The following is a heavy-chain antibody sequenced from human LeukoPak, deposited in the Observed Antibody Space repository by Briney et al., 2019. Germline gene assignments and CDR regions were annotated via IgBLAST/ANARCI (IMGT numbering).Heavy chain of an antibody. CDR2: IKQDGSEK. D-gene: IGHD6-13*01. V-gene: IGHV3-7*05. CDR3: ARAPYSSSWYSRPEYFQH. Sequence: GGSLRLSCAASGFTFSSYWMSWVRQAPGKGLEWVANIKQDGSEKYYVDSVKGRFTISRDNAKSSLYLQMNSLRAEGTAVYYCARAPYSSSWYSRPEYFQHWGQGTLVTVSS. J-gene: IGHJ1*01. CDR1: GFTFSSYW.